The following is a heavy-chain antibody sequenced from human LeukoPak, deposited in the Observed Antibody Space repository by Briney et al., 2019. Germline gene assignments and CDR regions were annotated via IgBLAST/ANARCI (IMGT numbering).Heavy chain of an antibody. V-gene: IGHV3-30-3*01. CDR1: GLTFSSYA. D-gene: IGHD6-6*01. J-gene: IGHJ4*02. Sequence: GGSLRLSCAASGLTFSSYAMHWVRQAPGKGLEWVAVISYDGSNKYYADSVKGRFTISRDNSKNTLYLQMNSLRAEDTAVYYCARSRDFDYWGQGTLVTVSS. CDR2: ISYDGSNK. CDR3: ARSRDFDY.